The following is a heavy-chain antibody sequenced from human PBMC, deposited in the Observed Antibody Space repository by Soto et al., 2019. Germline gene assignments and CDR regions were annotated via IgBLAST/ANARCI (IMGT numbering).Heavy chain of an antibody. CDR1: GGSFSGDY. CDR2: INHSGST. Sequence: QVQLQQWGAGLLKPSETLSLTCAVYGGSFSGDYWSWIRQPPGKGLEWIGEINHSGSTNYNPSLKSRVTISVVTSKNQLSLKLSAVTAADTAVYYCARGPRFYYYYGMDVWGQGTTVTVSS. CDR3: ARGPRFYYYYGMDV. J-gene: IGHJ6*02. V-gene: IGHV4-34*01.